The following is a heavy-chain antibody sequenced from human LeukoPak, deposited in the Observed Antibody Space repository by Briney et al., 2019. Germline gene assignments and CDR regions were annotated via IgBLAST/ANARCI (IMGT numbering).Heavy chain of an antibody. V-gene: IGHV4-30-2*01. CDR1: GGSISSGGYY. CDR2: IYHSGST. CDR3: AREASSGLRNPFDY. Sequence: PSETLSLTCTVSGGSISSGGYYWSWIRQPPGKGLEWIGYIYHSGSTYYNPSLKSRVTISVDRSKNQFSLKLSSVTAADTAVYYCAREASSGLRNPFDYWGQGTLVTVSS. D-gene: IGHD5-12*01. J-gene: IGHJ4*02.